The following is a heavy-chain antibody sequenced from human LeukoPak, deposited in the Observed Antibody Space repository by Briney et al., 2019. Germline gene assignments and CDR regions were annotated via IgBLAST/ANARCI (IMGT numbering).Heavy chain of an antibody. V-gene: IGHV4-59*11. J-gene: IGHJ4*02. CDR3: ASMYSSSLRSFDY. CDR2: IYYSGST. CDR1: GGSISSHY. D-gene: IGHD6-6*01. Sequence: TSETLSLTCTVSGGSISSHYWSWIRQPPGKGLEWIGYIYYSGSTNYNPSLKSRVTISVDTSKNQFSLELSSVTAADTAVYYCASMYSSSLRSFDYWGQGTLITVSS.